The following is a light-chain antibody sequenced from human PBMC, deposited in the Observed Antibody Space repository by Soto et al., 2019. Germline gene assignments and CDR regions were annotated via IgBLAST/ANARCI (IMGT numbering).Light chain of an antibody. Sequence: IVMTQSPATLSVSPGERATLSCRASQNIYSNVAWYQQKPGQAPRLLIYGASNRATGIPDRFSGSGSGTEFTLTISSLQPDDFATYYCQQYNSYPSTFGQGTKVDI. CDR1: QNIYSN. J-gene: IGKJ1*01. V-gene: IGKV3D-15*01. CDR3: QQYNSYPST. CDR2: GAS.